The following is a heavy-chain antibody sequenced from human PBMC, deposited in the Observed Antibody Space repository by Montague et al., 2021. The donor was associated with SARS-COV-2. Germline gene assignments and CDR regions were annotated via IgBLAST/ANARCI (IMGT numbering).Heavy chain of an antibody. D-gene: IGHD3-10*01. CDR2: XYWDDDK. J-gene: IGHJ4*02. CDR3: AHRRPGSGSYYFDY. CDR1: GFLLSTSGVG. V-gene: IGHV2-5*02. Sequence: PVLVKPTQTLTLTCTFSGFLLSTSGVGVGWIRQPPGKALEWLALXYWDDDKRYSPSLKSRLTITKDTSKNQVVLTMTNMDPVDTATYYCAHRRPGSGSYYFDYWGQGTLVTVSS.